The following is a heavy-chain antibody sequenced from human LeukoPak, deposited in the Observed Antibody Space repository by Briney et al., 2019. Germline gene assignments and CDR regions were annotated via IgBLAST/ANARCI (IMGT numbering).Heavy chain of an antibody. CDR1: GFTFTGYG. CDR2: ISAYNGNT. J-gene: IGHJ4*02. CDR3: ARGRIAVAGTIEY. Sequence: GASVKVSCKASGFTFTGYGIIWVRQTPGQGLEWMGWISAYNGNTNYAQNLQGRVIMTTDTSTSTAYMELRRLRSDDTAVYYCARGRIAVAGTIEYWGQGTLVTVSS. D-gene: IGHD6-19*01. V-gene: IGHV1-18*01.